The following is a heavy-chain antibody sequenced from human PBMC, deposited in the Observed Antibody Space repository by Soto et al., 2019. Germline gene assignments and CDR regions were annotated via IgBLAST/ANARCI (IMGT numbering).Heavy chain of an antibody. CDR1: GFTFSSYG. J-gene: IGHJ6*02. Sequence: GGSLRLSCAASGFTFSSYGMHWVRQAPGKGLEWVAVIWYDGSNKYYADSVKGRFTISRDNSKNTLYLQMNSLRAEDTAVYYCARDMRSNNWEPYYYYYGMDVWGQGTTVTVSS. CDR3: ARDMRSNNWEPYYYYYGMDV. V-gene: IGHV3-33*01. D-gene: IGHD1-20*01. CDR2: IWYDGSNK.